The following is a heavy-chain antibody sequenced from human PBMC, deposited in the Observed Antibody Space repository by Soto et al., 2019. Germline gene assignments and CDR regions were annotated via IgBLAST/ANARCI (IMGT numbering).Heavy chain of an antibody. CDR2: IYPGDSDT. V-gene: IGHV5-51*01. CDR1: GYFFTRNW. Sequence: GESLKISCKGSGYFFTRNWIGWVRQMPGKGLEWMGIIYPGDSDTKYSPSFQGQVTISADRSMSTAYRQWSRLKASDTAMYYCARLLGGTSVDYWGQGTLVTVSS. D-gene: IGHD2-8*02. CDR3: ARLLGGTSVDY. J-gene: IGHJ4*02.